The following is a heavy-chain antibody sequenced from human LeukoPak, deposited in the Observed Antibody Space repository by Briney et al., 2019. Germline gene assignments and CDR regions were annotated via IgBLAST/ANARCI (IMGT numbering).Heavy chain of an antibody. CDR1: GGSISSGSYY. CDR2: IYTSGST. J-gene: IGHJ4*02. D-gene: IGHD2-15*01. Sequence: PSQTLSLTCTVSGGSISSGSYYWRWIRQPAGKELEWIGRIYTSGSTNYNPSLKIRLTISVDTSKNQFSLKLSSVTAADTAVYYCAREGEGYCSGGSCYGFDYWGQGTLVTVSS. CDR3: AREGEGYCSGGSCYGFDY. V-gene: IGHV4-61*02.